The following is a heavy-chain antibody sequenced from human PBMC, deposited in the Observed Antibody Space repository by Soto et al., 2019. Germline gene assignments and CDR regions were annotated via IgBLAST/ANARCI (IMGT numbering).Heavy chain of an antibody. Sequence: PSETLSLTCAVYGGSFSGYYWSWIRQPPGKGLEWIGEINHSGSTNYNPSLKSRVTISVDTSKNQFSLKLSSVTAADTAVYYCARVPGKTRVVVAARGNYYYGIDVWGQGTTVTVSS. D-gene: IGHD2-15*01. CDR3: ARVPGKTRVVVAARGNYYYGIDV. CDR1: GGSFSGYY. CDR2: INHSGST. V-gene: IGHV4-34*01. J-gene: IGHJ6*02.